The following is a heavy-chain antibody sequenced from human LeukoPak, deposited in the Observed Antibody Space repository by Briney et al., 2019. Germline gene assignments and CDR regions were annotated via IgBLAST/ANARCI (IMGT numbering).Heavy chain of an antibody. CDR3: ARMIRDGYNYPDY. V-gene: IGHV4-39*07. D-gene: IGHD5-24*01. Sequence: SETLSLTCTVSGGSISSSSYYWGWFRQPPGKGLEWIGSIYYSGSTYYNPSLKSRVTISVDTSKNQFSLKLSSVTAADTAVYYCARMIRDGYNYPDYWGQGTLVTVSS. CDR1: GGSISSSSYY. J-gene: IGHJ4*02. CDR2: IYYSGST.